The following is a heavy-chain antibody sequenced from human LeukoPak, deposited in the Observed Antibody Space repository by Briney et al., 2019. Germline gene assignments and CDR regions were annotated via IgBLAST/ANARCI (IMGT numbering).Heavy chain of an antibody. Sequence: SETLSLTCTVSGGSISSHYWSWIRQPPGKGREWIGYIYYSGSTNYNPSLKSRVTISVDTSKNQFSLKLSSVTAADTAVYYCARGLMVVGATPPYYYYMDVWGKGTTVTVSS. CDR3: ARGLMVVGATPPYYYYMDV. J-gene: IGHJ6*03. V-gene: IGHV4-59*11. CDR2: IYYSGST. CDR1: GGSISSHY. D-gene: IGHD1-26*01.